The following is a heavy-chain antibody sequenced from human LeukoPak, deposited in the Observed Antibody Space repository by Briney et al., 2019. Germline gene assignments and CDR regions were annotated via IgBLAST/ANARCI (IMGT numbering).Heavy chain of an antibody. CDR1: GGSISSYY. D-gene: IGHD5-18*01. CDR2: IYYSGST. V-gene: IGHV4-59*01. CDR3: AREYIGYSYDRYIDY. J-gene: IGHJ4*02. Sequence: SETLSLTCTVSGGSISSYYWSWIRQPPGKGLEWIGYIYYSGSTNYNPSLKSRVTISVDTSKNQFSLKLSSVTAADTAVYYCAREYIGYSYDRYIDYWGQGTLVTVSS.